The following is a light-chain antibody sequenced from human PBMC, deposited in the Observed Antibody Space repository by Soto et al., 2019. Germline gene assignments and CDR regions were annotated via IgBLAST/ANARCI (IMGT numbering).Light chain of an antibody. J-gene: IGKJ4*01. CDR2: DAS. CDR3: QQYGTSPELT. CDR1: QSLSSSY. V-gene: IGKV3-20*01. Sequence: ESVLTQSPGTLSLSPGESATLSCRASQSLSSSYLAWYQQKPGQAPRLLIYDASSRATGIPDRFSGSGAGTDFTLTISRLEPEDFAVYYYQQYGTSPELTFGGGTKVEIE.